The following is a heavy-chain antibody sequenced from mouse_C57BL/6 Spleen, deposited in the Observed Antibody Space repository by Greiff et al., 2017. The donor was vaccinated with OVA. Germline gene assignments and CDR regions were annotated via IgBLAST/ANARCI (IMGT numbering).Heavy chain of an antibody. Sequence: VKLQQSGPELVKPGASVKISCKASGYAFSSSWMNWVKQRPGKGLEWIGRIYPGDGDTNYNGKFKGKATLTADKSSSTAYMQLSSLTSEDSAVYFCAREGDYGSVYWYFDVWGTGTTVTVSS. CDR2: IYPGDGDT. CDR3: AREGDYGSVYWYFDV. CDR1: GYAFSSSW. J-gene: IGHJ1*03. D-gene: IGHD1-1*01. V-gene: IGHV1-82*01.